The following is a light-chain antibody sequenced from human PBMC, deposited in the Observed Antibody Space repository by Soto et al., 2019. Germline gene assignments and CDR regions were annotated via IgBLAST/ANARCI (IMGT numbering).Light chain of an antibody. CDR1: SSNIGNNH. V-gene: IGLV1-47*01. CDR3: ATWDDSLSGRV. J-gene: IGLJ2*01. CDR2: RNH. Sequence: QAVVTQAPSASGTPGQRVTISCSGSSSNIGNNHVYWYQQFPGTSPKLLIYRNHQRPTGVSDRFSGSKSYTSASLTISGLRSDDEADYYCATWDDSLSGRVFGGGTKLTVL.